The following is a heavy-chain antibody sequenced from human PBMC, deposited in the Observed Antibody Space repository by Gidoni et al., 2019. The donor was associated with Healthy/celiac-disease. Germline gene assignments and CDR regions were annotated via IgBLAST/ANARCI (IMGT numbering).Heavy chain of an antibody. Sequence: EVQLLESGGGLVQPGGSLRLPCAAAGVTCSSDAMSWVRQAPGKGLEWVSAISGSGGSTYYADSVKGRFTISRDNSKNTLYLQMNSLSAEDTAVYYCAKDDSLVGATREPTDYWGQGTLVTVSS. CDR1: GVTCSSDA. CDR3: AKDDSLVGATREPTDY. J-gene: IGHJ4*02. D-gene: IGHD1-26*01. V-gene: IGHV3-23*01. CDR2: ISGSGGST.